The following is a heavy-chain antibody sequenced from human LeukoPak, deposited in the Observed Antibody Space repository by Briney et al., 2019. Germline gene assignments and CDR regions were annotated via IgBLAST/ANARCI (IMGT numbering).Heavy chain of an antibody. CDR1: GGTFSSYA. J-gene: IGHJ3*02. Sequence: ASVKVSCKASGGTFSSYAISWVRQAPGQGLEWMGGIIPIFGTANYAQKFQGRVTITTDESTSTAYMELSSLRSEDTAVYYCARDLIVGATERAFDIWAKGQWSPSLQ. V-gene: IGHV1-69*05. D-gene: IGHD1-26*01. CDR3: ARDLIVGATERAFDI. CDR2: IIPIFGTA.